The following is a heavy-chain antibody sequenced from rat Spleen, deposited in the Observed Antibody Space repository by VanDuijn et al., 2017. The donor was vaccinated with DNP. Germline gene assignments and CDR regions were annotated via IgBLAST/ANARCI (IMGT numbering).Heavy chain of an antibody. D-gene: IGHD1-3*01. CDR3: ARSLATVAPTGAMDA. CDR2: IRANGIT. V-gene: IGHV2-19*01. CDR1: EFSLSDYS. Sequence: QVQLKESGPGLVQPSQTLSLTCTVSEFSLSDYSIHWVRQSPGKGLEWLGRIRANGITDLNSVLRSRLLIRRDISKGQVSLKMNSVQSEDTAMYFCARSLATVAPTGAMDAWGQGISVTVSS. J-gene: IGHJ4*01.